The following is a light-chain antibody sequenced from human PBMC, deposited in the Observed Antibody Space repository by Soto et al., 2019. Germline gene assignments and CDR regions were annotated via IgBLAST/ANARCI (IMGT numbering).Light chain of an antibody. V-gene: IGLV1-40*01. CDR2: GSN. CDR3: QSFDSDWSVV. CDR1: SSNIGAGND. Sequence: QSVLTQAPSVSGAPGQRVTIYCTGSSSNIGAGNDVHWYQQLPGTAPKLLIYGSNNRPSGVTDRFSVSKSGTSASLAITGLQAGDADDYYFQSFDSDWSVVFGGGTQLTVL. J-gene: IGLJ3*02.